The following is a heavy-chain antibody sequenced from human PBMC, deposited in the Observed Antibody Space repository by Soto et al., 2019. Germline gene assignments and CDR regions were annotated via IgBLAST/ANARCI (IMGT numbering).Heavy chain of an antibody. Sequence: SVKVSCKASGGTFSSYAISWVRQAPGQGLEWMGGITPIFGTANYAQKFQGRVTITADESTSTAYMGLSSLRSEDTAVYYCARLAARLIDYWGQGTLVTVSS. V-gene: IGHV1-69*13. D-gene: IGHD6-6*01. CDR2: ITPIFGTA. J-gene: IGHJ4*02. CDR3: ARLAARLIDY. CDR1: GGTFSSYA.